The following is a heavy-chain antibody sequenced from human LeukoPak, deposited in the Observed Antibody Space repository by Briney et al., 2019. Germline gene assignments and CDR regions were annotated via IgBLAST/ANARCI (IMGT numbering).Heavy chain of an antibody. CDR2: ITYDGTNK. CDR3: ARDNWNYVIGDAFDI. D-gene: IGHD1-7*01. Sequence: GGSLRLSCAASGFTFDSYALHWVRQAPGKGLEWLAIITYDGTNKYYADSVKGRFTISRDNSKNTLFLQMNSLRAEDTAVYYCARDNWNYVIGDAFDIWGQGTMVTVSS. J-gene: IGHJ3*02. CDR1: GFTFDSYA. V-gene: IGHV3-30-3*01.